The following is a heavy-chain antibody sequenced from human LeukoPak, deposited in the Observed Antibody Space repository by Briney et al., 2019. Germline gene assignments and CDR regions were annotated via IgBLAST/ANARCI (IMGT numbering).Heavy chain of an antibody. V-gene: IGHV4-59*01. Sequence: SETLSFTCTVSGDSISSYHWSWIRQPPGKGLEWIGYISYSGSTNYNPSLKSRVTISVDTSKNQFSLKLSSVTAADTAVYYCARENAGGWFDPWGQGTLVTVSS. J-gene: IGHJ5*02. CDR2: ISYSGST. CDR3: ARENAGGWFDP. CDR1: GDSISSYH. D-gene: IGHD3-10*01.